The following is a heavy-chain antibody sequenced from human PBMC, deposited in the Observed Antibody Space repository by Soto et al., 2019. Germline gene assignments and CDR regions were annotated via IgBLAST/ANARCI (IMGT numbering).Heavy chain of an antibody. J-gene: IGHJ4*02. CDR3: AAGEASSRNLAPYYLDF. V-gene: IGHV4-59*01. CDR1: GGSMRNYF. CDR2: IHYSGTT. D-gene: IGHD6-13*01. Sequence: SETLSLTCTVSGGSMRNYFWTWIRQPPGKGLEWIGYIHYSGTTSFFPSYNPSLSSRVTISEDTSKNQFSLKLWSVTTADTAVYFCAAGEASSRNLAPYYLDFWGQGTLVTVSS.